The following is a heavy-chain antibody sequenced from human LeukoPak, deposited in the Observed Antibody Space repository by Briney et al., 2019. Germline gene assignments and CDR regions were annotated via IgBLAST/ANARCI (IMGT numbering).Heavy chain of an antibody. J-gene: IGHJ5*02. CDR1: GFTFSSYR. CDR2: ISSSSSYI. D-gene: IGHD6-6*01. V-gene: IGHV3-21*01. CDR3: AKSIAARFYWVDP. Sequence: GGSLRLSCAASGFTFSSYRMTWVRQAPGKVLEWVSSISSSSSYIYYADSVKGRFTISRDNAKSSLDLQMNSLRAEGTAVLYCAKSIAARFYWVDPWGQGTLVTVSS.